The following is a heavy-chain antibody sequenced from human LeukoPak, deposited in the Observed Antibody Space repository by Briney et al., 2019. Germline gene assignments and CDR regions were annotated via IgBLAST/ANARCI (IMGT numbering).Heavy chain of an antibody. CDR2: IYSGGST. CDR1: GFTVSSNY. J-gene: IGHJ4*02. V-gene: IGHV3-53*01. Sequence: GGSLRLSCAASGFTVSSNYMSWVRQAPGKGLEWVSVIYSGGSTYHADSVKGRFTISRDNSKNTLYLQMNSLRAEDTAVYYCARDRDGYLETYFDYWGQGTLVTVSS. D-gene: IGHD5-24*01. CDR3: ARDRDGYLETYFDY.